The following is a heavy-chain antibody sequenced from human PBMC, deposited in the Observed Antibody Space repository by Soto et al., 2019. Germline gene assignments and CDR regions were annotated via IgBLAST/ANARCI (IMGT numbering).Heavy chain of an antibody. J-gene: IGHJ6*02. D-gene: IGHD2-2*01. V-gene: IGHV3-15*07. CDR3: TTIPIVVPAAIYYGMDV. Sequence: GGSLRLSCAASGFTFSNAWMNWVRQAPGKGLEWVGRIKSKTDGGTTDYAAPVKGRFTISRDDSKNTLYLQMNSLKTEDTAVYYCTTIPIVVPAAIYYGMDVWGQGTTVTVSS. CDR1: GFTFSNAW. CDR2: IKSKTDGGTT.